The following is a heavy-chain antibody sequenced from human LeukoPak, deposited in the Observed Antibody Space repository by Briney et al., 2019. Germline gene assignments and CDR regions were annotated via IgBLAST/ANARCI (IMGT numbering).Heavy chain of an antibody. V-gene: IGHV4-59*01. J-gene: IGHJ3*01. D-gene: IGHD2-2*01. CDR2: IYYSGST. CDR3: ARVSCSSTSCPRRDALDV. Sequence: KPSETLSLTCTVSGGSISYYCWSWIRQPPGKGLEWIGYIYYSGSTNYNPSLKSRVTISVDTSKNQFSLNLTSVTTADTAVYYCARVSCSSTSCPRRDALDVWGQGTMVTVSS. CDR1: GGSISYYC.